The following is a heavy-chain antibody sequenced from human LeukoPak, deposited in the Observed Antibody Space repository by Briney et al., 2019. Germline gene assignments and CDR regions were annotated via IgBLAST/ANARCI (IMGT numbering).Heavy chain of an antibody. V-gene: IGHV3-23*01. Sequence: SGGSLRLSCAASGFTFSSYAMSWVRQAPGKGLEWVSAISGSGGSTYYADSVGGRFTISRDNSKNTLYLQMNSLRAEDTAVYYCAKEIYCSSTSCYWLHYYYGMDVWGQGTTVTVSS. D-gene: IGHD2-2*01. CDR2: ISGSGGST. CDR1: GFTFSSYA. CDR3: AKEIYCSSTSCYWLHYYYGMDV. J-gene: IGHJ6*02.